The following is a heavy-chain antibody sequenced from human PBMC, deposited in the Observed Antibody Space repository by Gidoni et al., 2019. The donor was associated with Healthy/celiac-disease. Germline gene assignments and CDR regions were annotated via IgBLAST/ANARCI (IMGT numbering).Heavy chain of an antibody. D-gene: IGHD1-1*01. CDR2: IRGSGGST. J-gene: IGHJ2*01. V-gene: IGHV3-23*01. CDR3: AKKGTEHYWYFDL. CDR1: GFTFRSYA. Sequence: EVQLLESGGGLVQPGGSLRLSCAASGFTFRSYAMSWVRQAPGKGLEWVSAIRGSGGSTYYADSVKGRFTISRDNSKNTLYLQINSLRAEDTAVYYCAKKGTEHYWYFDLWGRGTLVTVSS.